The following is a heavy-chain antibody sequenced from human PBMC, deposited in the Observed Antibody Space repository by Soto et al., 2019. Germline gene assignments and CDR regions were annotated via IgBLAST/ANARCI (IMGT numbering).Heavy chain of an antibody. CDR1: GGSISSSNW. CDR2: IYHSGST. V-gene: IGHV4-4*02. CDR3: ARVTDLAVAGNDY. Sequence: QVQLQESGPGLVKPSGTLSLTCAVSGGSISSSNWWSWVHQPPGKGLEWIGEIYHSGSTNYNPSLKRRVTISVDKSQNQYSLKLGSVTAADTAVYYCARVTDLAVAGNDYWGQGTLVTVSS. J-gene: IGHJ4*02. D-gene: IGHD6-19*01.